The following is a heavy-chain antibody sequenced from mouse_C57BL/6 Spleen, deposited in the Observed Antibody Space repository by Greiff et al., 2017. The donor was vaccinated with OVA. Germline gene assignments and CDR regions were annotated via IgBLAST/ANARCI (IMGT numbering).Heavy chain of an antibody. CDR3: ARDRAPWYYAMDD. Sequence: EVKLVESGGGLVKPGGSLKLSCAASGFTFSSYAMSWVRQTPEKRLEWVATISAGGGYTYYTDNVKGRFTIPRDNAKNNLYLQMSRLTSEDTAMYYCARDRAPWYYAMDDWGKGTSVTVSS. J-gene: IGHJ4*01. V-gene: IGHV5-4*01. D-gene: IGHD3-1*01. CDR1: GFTFSSYA. CDR2: ISAGGGYT.